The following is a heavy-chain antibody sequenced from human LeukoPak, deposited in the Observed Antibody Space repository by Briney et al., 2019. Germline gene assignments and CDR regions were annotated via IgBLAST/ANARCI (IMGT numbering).Heavy chain of an antibody. Sequence: GGSLRLSCAASGFAFSSYIMDWVRQAPGKGLEWVSSISVRGDRTYYPDSVKGRFTISRDNSKHMLYLRMNTLRADDTAIYYCAKDRDYGGNSRGIDYFDSWGQGTLVTVSS. J-gene: IGHJ4*02. V-gene: IGHV3-23*01. CDR1: GFAFSSYI. CDR3: AKDRDYGGNSRGIDYFDS. CDR2: ISVRGDRT. D-gene: IGHD4-23*01.